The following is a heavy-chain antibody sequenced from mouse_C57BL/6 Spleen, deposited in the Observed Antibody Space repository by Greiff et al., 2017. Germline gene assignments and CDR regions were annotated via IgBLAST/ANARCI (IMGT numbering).Heavy chain of an antibody. V-gene: IGHV1-52*01. Sequence: QVQLKQPGAELVRPGSSVKLSCKASGYTFTSYSMHWVKQRPIQGLEWIGNIDPSDSETHYNQKFKDKATLTVDKSSSTAYMQLSSLTSEDSAVXYCARWDYGSCSFDYWGQGTTLTVSS. D-gene: IGHD1-1*01. CDR1: GYTFTSYS. CDR3: ARWDYGSCSFDY. J-gene: IGHJ2*01. CDR2: IDPSDSET.